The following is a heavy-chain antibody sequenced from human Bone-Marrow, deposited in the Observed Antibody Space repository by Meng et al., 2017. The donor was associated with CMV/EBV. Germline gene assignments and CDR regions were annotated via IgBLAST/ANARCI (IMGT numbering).Heavy chain of an antibody. CDR1: GLAFSTSG. Sequence: GLAFSTSGINWVRQAPGQGLEWMGGIMPVIGKTHYAPKFQGRVTITTDESTTTGNMELSDLRSEDTAMYFCASEYSAYDWRGGAFDIWGQGTLVTVSS. V-gene: IGHV1-69*05. D-gene: IGHD5-12*01. J-gene: IGHJ3*02. CDR3: ASEYSAYDWRGGAFDI. CDR2: IMPVIGKT.